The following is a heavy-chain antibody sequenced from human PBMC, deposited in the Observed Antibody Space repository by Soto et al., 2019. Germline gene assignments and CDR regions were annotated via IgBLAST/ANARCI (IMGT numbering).Heavy chain of an antibody. J-gene: IGHJ4*02. V-gene: IGHV1-18*01. CDR2: IRAHNGNT. Sequence: QVNVVQSGAEVKKPGASVKVSCQGYGYAFTTYGITWVRQAPGQGLEWMGWIRAHNGNTNYAQKLQGRVTVSRDTSTSTAYMELRSLRYDDTAVYYCARGRYGDYGGQGALVTVCS. D-gene: IGHD1-1*01. CDR1: GYAFTTYG. CDR3: ARGRYGDY.